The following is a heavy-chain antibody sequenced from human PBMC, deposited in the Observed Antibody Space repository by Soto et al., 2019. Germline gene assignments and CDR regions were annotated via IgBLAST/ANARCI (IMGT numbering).Heavy chain of an antibody. J-gene: IGHJ6*02. CDR3: ARDGSGYDRPNYYGMDV. CDR1: GGSISSGGYY. CDR2: IYYSGST. Sequence: QVQLQESGPGLVKPSQTLSLTCTVSGGSISSGGYYWSWIRQHPGKGLEWIGYIYYSGSTYYNPSLKSRVTISVDTSKNQFSLKLSSVTAADTAVYYCARDGSGYDRPNYYGMDVWGQGTTVTVSS. D-gene: IGHD5-12*01. V-gene: IGHV4-31*03.